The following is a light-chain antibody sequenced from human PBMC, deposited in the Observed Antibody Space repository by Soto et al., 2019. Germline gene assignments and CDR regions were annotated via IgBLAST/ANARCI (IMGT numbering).Light chain of an antibody. CDR1: QSVWYSPNNKNY. CDR2: WAS. Sequence: IVMTQSPDSRAVSLGGRATLNCKSSQSVWYSPNNKNYLTWYQQKPGQPPKLLIYWASTRESAVPARFPGSGSGTDFTLTISSLQAEDVPVYYCQQYYTTPVTFGQGTKVDIK. V-gene: IGKV4-1*01. J-gene: IGKJ1*01. CDR3: QQYYTTPVT.